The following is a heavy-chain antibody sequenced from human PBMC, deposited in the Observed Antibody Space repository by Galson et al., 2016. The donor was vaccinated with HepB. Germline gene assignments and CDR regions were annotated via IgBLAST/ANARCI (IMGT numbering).Heavy chain of an antibody. D-gene: IGHD3-22*01. Sequence: QSGAEVKKPGESLKVSCKGSGYRFNNYWIAWVRQMPGRGLEWMGIIYPDDSDARYSPSFQGQVTISADKSISTAYLQLSSLKASDTAMYYCARPSYSFDSSGLSFYYFDYWGQGTLVTVSS. CDR1: GYRFNNYW. V-gene: IGHV5-51*01. CDR2: IYPDDSDA. J-gene: IGHJ4*02. CDR3: ARPSYSFDSSGLSFYYFDY.